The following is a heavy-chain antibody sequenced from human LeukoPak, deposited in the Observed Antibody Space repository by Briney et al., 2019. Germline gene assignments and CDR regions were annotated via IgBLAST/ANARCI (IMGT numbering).Heavy chain of an antibody. V-gene: IGHV3-33*01. CDR1: GFTFSSCG. CDR3: ARDRGGLTSTQRGAFDI. J-gene: IGHJ3*02. D-gene: IGHD3-16*01. Sequence: QPGRSLRLSCAASGFTFSSCGMHWVRQAPGKGLEWVAVIWYDGSNKYYADSVKGRFTISRDNSKNTLYLQMNSLRAEDTAVYYCARDRGGLTSTQRGAFDIWGQGTMVTVSS. CDR2: IWYDGSNK.